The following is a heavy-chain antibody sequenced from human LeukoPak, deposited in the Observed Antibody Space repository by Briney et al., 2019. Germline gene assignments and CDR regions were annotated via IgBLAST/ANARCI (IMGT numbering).Heavy chain of an antibody. CDR2: IHNSGST. V-gene: IGHV4-59*01. CDR1: GDSISDYY. D-gene: IGHD4-23*01. CDR3: ARNAVD. Sequence: SETLSLTCTVSGDSISDYYWSWIRQSPGKGLEWIGCIHNSGSTNYNPSLKSRVAISVDSSKNQFSLKLSSVTAADTAVYYCARNAVDWGQGTLVTVSS. J-gene: IGHJ4*02.